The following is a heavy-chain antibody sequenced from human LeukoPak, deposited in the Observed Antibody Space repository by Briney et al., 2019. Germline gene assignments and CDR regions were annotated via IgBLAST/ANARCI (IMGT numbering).Heavy chain of an antibody. CDR2: ISTNGGGT. CDR1: GFTFSTYA. CDR3: ARYCSGVSCYSGYDY. J-gene: IGHJ4*02. V-gene: IGHV3-64*01. Sequence: GGSLRLSCAASGFTFSTYAMHWVRQTPGKGLEYVSAISTNGGGTYYANSVKGRFTISRDNSKDTLYLQMGSLRAEDMAVYYCARYCSGVSCYSGYDYWGQGTLVTVSS. D-gene: IGHD2-15*01.